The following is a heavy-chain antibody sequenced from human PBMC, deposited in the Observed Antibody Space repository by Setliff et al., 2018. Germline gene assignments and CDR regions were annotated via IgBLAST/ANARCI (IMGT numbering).Heavy chain of an antibody. Sequence: SETLSLTCTVSGGTISSSSYYWGWIRQPPGKGLEWIGSIYYSGSTYYNPSLKSRVTISVDTSKNQFSLKLSSVTAADTAVYYCARDVRVASSSWFKSAFDIWGQGTMVTVSS. CDR2: IYYSGST. V-gene: IGHV4-39*07. CDR1: GGTISSSSYY. D-gene: IGHD6-13*01. CDR3: ARDVRVASSSWFKSAFDI. J-gene: IGHJ3*02.